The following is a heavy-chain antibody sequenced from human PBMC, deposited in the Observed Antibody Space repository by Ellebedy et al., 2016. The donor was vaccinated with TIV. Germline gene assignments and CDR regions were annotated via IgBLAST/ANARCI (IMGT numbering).Heavy chain of an antibody. J-gene: IGHJ4*01. D-gene: IGHD4-11*01. V-gene: IGHV3-48*02. Sequence: GESLKISXSASGFKFRNFGMIWVRQAPGKGLEWLSYMTTSGTLTYYADSVKGRFTISRDNAQGSLFLEMNSLRDEDTAVYYCARDSASHLRFSYTDYWGRGTLIAVSS. CDR1: GFKFRNFG. CDR2: MTTSGTLT. CDR3: ARDSASHLRFSYTDY.